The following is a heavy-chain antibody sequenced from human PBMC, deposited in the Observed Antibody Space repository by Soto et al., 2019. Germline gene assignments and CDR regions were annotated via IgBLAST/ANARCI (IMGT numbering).Heavy chain of an antibody. J-gene: IGHJ4*02. CDR2: NHSGIT. D-gene: IGHD1-1*01. V-gene: IGHV4-31*03. CDR3: VRGPYNYNSRYFDY. Sequence: SETLSLTCSVSDDSMRSGGYYWTWIRQLPGKGLQWIGFNHSGITNYNPSVESRVSMSVDTSKNQFSLRLYSVTAADTAVYYCVRGPYNYNSRYFDYWGQGTLVTVSS. CDR1: DDSMRSGGYY.